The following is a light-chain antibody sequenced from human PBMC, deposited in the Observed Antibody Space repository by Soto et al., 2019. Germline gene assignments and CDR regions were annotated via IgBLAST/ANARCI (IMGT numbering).Light chain of an antibody. J-gene: IGLJ3*02. Sequence: QSALTQPASVSGSPGQSITISCTGTSSDVGGYKYVAWYQQHPGKAPKVIIYEVSNRPSGVSNRFSGSKSGNTASLTISGLQAEDEADYYCSSYTSTSTLEFGGGTKLTVL. CDR2: EVS. V-gene: IGLV2-14*01. CDR1: SSDVGGYKY. CDR3: SSYTSTSTLE.